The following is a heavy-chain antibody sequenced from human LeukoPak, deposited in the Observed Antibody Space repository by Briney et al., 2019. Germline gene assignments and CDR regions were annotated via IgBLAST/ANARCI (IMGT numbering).Heavy chain of an antibody. D-gene: IGHD3-10*01. Sequence: VKVSCKASGGTFSSYAISWVRQAPGQGLEWMGGIIPIFGTANYAQKFQGRVTMTRDTSTSTVYMELSSLRSEDTAVYYCARERILLWFGELQGGFDYWGQGTLVTVSS. CDR3: ARERILLWFGELQGGFDY. CDR1: GGTFSSYA. J-gene: IGHJ4*02. V-gene: IGHV1-69*05. CDR2: IIPIFGTA.